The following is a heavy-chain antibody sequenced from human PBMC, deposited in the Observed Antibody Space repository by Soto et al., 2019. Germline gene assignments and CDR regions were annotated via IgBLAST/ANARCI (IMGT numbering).Heavy chain of an antibody. Sequence: QVQLVESGGGVVQPGRSLRLSCAGSGFIFSDFGMHWVRQAPGKGLEWVALISHDGGNKYYADSVKGRFTISRDNSKNTLYVQMNSLRAEDTAMYYWAKGPFAKSASSPAHWGQGTLVTVSS. CDR3: AKGPFAKSASSPAH. CDR1: GFIFSDFG. J-gene: IGHJ4*02. D-gene: IGHD3-10*01. CDR2: ISHDGGNK. V-gene: IGHV3-30*18.